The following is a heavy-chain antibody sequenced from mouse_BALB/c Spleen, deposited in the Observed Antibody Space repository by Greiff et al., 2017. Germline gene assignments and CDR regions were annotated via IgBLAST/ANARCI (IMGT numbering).Heavy chain of an antibody. V-gene: IGHV1-4*02. Sequence: QVQLKESAAELARPGASVKMSCKASGYTFTSYTMHWVKQRPGQGLEWIGYINPSSGYTEYNQKFKDKTTLTADKSSSTAYMQLSSLTSEDSAVYYCARSITTEIYYYAMDYWGQGTSVTVSS. D-gene: IGHD1-1*01. J-gene: IGHJ4*01. CDR3: ARSITTEIYYYAMDY. CDR2: INPSSGYT. CDR1: GYTFTSYT.